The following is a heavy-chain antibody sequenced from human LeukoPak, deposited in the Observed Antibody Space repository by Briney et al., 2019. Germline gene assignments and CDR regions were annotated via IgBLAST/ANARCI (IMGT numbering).Heavy chain of an antibody. CDR1: GGSISSGSYY. V-gene: IGHV4-61*02. CDR2: IYTSGST. CDR3: ARRVNWHDAFDI. D-gene: IGHD1-1*01. Sequence: PSETLSLTCTVSGGSISSGSYYWSWIRQPAGKGLEWIGRIYTSGSTNYNPSLKSRVTISVDTSKNQFSLKLSSVTAADTAVYYCARRVNWHDAFDIWGQGTMVTVSS. J-gene: IGHJ3*02.